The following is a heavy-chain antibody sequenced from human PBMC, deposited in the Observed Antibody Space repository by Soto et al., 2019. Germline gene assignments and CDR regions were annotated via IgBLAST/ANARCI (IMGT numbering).Heavy chain of an antibody. CDR1: GGSISSSSYY. Sequence: QLQLQESGPGLVKPSETLSLTCTVSGGSISSSSYYWGWIRQPPGKGREWIGSIYYSGSTYYNPSLKSRVTRSVDTSKHQVSLKLSSVTAADTAVYYCARQHQQQPVDYWGQGTLVTVSS. V-gene: IGHV4-39*01. CDR2: IYYSGST. J-gene: IGHJ4*02. D-gene: IGHD6-13*01. CDR3: ARQHQQQPVDY.